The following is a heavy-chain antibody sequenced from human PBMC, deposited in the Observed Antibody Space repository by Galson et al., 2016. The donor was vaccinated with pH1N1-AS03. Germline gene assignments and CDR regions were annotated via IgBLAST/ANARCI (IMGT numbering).Heavy chain of an antibody. V-gene: IGHV3-64*01. CDR2: ISGNGVST. CDR3: ARGPVSYSNYWFPPPDY. CDR1: GFTFSSYA. D-gene: IGHD6-13*01. J-gene: IGHJ4*02. Sequence: SLRLSCAASGFTFSSYAMYWVRQAPGKGLEYVSAISGNGVSTYYAHSVKGRFTISRDNSKNKLYLQMGSLRAEDMAVYYCARGPVSYSNYWFPPPDYWGPGTLVTVSS.